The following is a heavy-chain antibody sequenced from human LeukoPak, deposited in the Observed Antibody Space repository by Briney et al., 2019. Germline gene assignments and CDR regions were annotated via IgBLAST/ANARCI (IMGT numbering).Heavy chain of an antibody. Sequence: ASVKVSCKASGYTFTDYYMHWVRQAPGQGFEWMGWINPNDGDTDYAQKFQGRVTMTRDTSISTAHMEASRLRYDDTAVYYCARANFLYCSSSTCLFDYWGQGTMVTVSS. CDR2: INPNDGDT. V-gene: IGHV1-2*02. J-gene: IGHJ4*02. CDR1: GYTFTDYY. D-gene: IGHD2-2*01. CDR3: ARANFLYCSSSTCLFDY.